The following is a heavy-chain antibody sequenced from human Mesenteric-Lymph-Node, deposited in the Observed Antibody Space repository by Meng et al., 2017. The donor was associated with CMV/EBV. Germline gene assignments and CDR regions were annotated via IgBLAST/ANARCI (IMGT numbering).Heavy chain of an antibody. CDR1: EFTFNTYW. D-gene: IGHD3-3*01. CDR2: ISSSGSTI. V-gene: IGHV3-48*04. CDR3: ARDARGYYDFWSGYYGMDV. Sequence: GESLKISCAASEFTFNTYWMNWVRQAPGKGLEWVSYISSSGSTIYYADSVKGRFTISRDNAKNSLYLQMNSLRAEDTAVYYCARDARGYYDFWSGYYGMDVWGQGTTVTVSS. J-gene: IGHJ6*02.